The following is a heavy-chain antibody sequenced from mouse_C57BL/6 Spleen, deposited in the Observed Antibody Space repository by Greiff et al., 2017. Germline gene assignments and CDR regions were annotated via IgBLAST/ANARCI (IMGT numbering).Heavy chain of an antibody. J-gene: IGHJ2*01. CDR2: IDPETGGT. D-gene: IGHD2-13*01. CDR3: TRSCDVDLDY. CDR1: GYTFTNYG. Sequence: VQLQQPGAELVRPGASVTLSCKASGYTFTNYGMHWVKQTPVHGLEWIGAIDPETGGTAYNQKFKGKAILTADKSSSTAYMQLRSLTSEDSAVYYCTRSCDVDLDYWGQGTTLTVSS. V-gene: IGHV1-15*01.